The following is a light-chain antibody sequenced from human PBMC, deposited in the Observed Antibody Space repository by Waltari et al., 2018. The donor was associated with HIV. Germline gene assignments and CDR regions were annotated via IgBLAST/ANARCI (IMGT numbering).Light chain of an antibody. CDR2: GAS. J-gene: IGKJ2*01. V-gene: IGKV3-20*01. Sequence: VLPQSPATLSLSPGERATLSCRASQSVSSKYLAWYQQKPGRVPRLLIYGASSRATGIPDRFTGSGSGTDFTLTISSLEPEDFAVYYCQLYVDLPTYTCGQGTKLEI. CDR3: QLYVDLPTYT. CDR1: QSVSSKY.